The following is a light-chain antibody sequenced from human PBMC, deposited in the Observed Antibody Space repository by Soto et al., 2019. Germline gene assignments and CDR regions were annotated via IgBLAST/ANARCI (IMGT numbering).Light chain of an antibody. V-gene: IGKV1-5*03. Sequence: DIQMTQPPSTLSASVGDRVTITCRASQSINNFLAWYQQKRGEAPKVLIYGASSLESGVPSRFSGSGSGTEFTLTIASLQPDDFATYFCLQYNTVSPWTFGQGTKVEIK. CDR1: QSINNF. J-gene: IGKJ1*01. CDR2: GAS. CDR3: LQYNTVSPWT.